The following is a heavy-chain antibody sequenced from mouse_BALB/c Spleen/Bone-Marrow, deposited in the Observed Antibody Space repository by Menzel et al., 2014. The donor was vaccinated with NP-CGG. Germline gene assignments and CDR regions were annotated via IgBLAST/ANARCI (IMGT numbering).Heavy chain of an antibody. CDR1: GYSITSGYY. Sequence: ESGPGLVKPSQSLSLTCSVTGYSITSGYYWNWIRQFPGNKLEWMGYISYDGSNNYNPSLKNRISITRDTSKNQFFLKLNSVTTEDTATYYCARDWDGYYFDYWGQGTTPTVSS. D-gene: IGHD2-3*01. CDR3: ARDWDGYYFDY. V-gene: IGHV3-6*02. CDR2: ISYDGSN. J-gene: IGHJ2*01.